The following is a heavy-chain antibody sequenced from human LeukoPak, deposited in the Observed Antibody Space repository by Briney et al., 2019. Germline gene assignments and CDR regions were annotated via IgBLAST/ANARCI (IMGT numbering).Heavy chain of an antibody. CDR1: GYTFTSYY. CDR3: ASRCSSTSCYARHFDY. V-gene: IGHV1-46*01. D-gene: IGHD2-2*01. Sequence: ASVKVSCKASGYTFTSYYMHWVRQAPGQGLEWMGIINPSGGSTSYAQKFQGRVTMTRDTSTSTVYMELSSPRSEDTAVYYCASRCSSTSCYARHFDYWGQGTLVTVSS. CDR2: INPSGGST. J-gene: IGHJ4*02.